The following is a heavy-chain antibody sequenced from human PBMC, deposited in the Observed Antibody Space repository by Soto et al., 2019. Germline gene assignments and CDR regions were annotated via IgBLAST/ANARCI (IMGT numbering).Heavy chain of an antibody. J-gene: IGHJ6*02. CDR1: GYTFTSYY. Sequence: QVQLVQSGAEVKKPGASVKVSCKASGYTFTSYYMHWVRQAPGQGLEWMGIINPSGGSTSYAQKFQGRVTMTRDTSTSTVYMELSSLRSEDTAVYYCARDDADSYCSSTSCYMGADRLDYYGMDVWGQGTTVTVSS. V-gene: IGHV1-46*01. CDR3: ARDDADSYCSSTSCYMGADRLDYYGMDV. D-gene: IGHD2-2*02. CDR2: INPSGGST.